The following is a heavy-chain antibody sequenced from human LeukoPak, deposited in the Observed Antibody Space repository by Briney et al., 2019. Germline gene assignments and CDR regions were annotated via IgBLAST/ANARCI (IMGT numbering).Heavy chain of an antibody. D-gene: IGHD2-2*02. J-gene: IGHJ4*02. CDR1: GYTFTGYY. CDR3: ATHCSSTSCYRSALDY. V-gene: IGHV1-2*02. Sequence: APVKVSCKASGYTFTGYYMHWVRQAPGQGLEWMGWINPNSGGTNYAQKFQGRVTMTRDTSISTAYMELSRLRSDDTAVYYCATHCSSTSCYRSALDYWGQGTLVTVSS. CDR2: INPNSGGT.